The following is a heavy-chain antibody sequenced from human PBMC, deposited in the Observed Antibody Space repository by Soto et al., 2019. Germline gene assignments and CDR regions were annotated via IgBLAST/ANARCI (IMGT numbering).Heavy chain of an antibody. D-gene: IGHD2-2*01. Sequence: ASVKVSCKASRYTFTSYYMHWVRQAPGQGLEWMGIINPSGGSTSYAQKFQGRVTMTRDTSTSTVYMELSSLRSEDTAVYYCARPGAGYCISTSCSNDFSYGMDVWGEGTTVTVCS. CDR2: INPSGGST. J-gene: IGHJ6*04. CDR1: RYTFTSYY. V-gene: IGHV1-46*01. CDR3: ARPGAGYCISTSCSNDFSYGMDV.